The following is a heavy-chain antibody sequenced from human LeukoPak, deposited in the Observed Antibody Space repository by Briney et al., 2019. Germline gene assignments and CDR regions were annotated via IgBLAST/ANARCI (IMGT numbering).Heavy chain of an antibody. D-gene: IGHD5-12*01. CDR3: GRDHYGGYAYSDY. V-gene: IGHV3-33*01. Sequence: PGGSLRLSCVASGFTFSSYGMHWVRQAPGKGLEWVAVIWYDGTNKYYADSVKGRFTISRDNSKNTLYLQMNSLRAEDTAVYYCGRDHYGGYAYSDYWGQGALVIVSS. J-gene: IGHJ4*02. CDR2: IWYDGTNK. CDR1: GFTFSSYG.